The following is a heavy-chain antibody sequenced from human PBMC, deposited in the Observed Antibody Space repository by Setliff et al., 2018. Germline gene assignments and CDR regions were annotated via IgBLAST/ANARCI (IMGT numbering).Heavy chain of an antibody. V-gene: IGHV1-8*02. D-gene: IGHD5-12*01. J-gene: IGHJ3*02. CDR3: AEGLRGNDAFDI. CDR1: GYTFTAYN. CDR2: MNPNNGKT. Sequence: ASVKVSCKASGYTFTAYNINWARQATGQGLELMGWMNPNNGKTGYIQKLQGRVTMTRNTSISTVYMELSSLRPEDTAVYYCAEGLRGNDAFDIWGQGTMVTVSS.